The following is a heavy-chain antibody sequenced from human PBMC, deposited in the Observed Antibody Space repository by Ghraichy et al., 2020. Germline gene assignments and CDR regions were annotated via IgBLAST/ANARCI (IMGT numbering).Heavy chain of an antibody. CDR3: ARSGSSGWYVRFDY. V-gene: IGHV3-30-3*01. J-gene: IGHJ4*02. D-gene: IGHD6-19*01. CDR1: GFTLSRYT. CDR2: ISYDGSNK. Sequence: GGSLRLSCAASGFTLSRYTMHWVVQAPGKGLEWVAVISYDGSNKYYADSVKGRFTISRDNSKNTLYLQMNSLRAEDTAVYYCARSGSSGWYVRFDYWCQGILVTVAS.